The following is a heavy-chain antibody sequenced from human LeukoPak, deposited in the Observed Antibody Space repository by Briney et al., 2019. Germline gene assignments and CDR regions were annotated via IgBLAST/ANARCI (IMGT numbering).Heavy chain of an antibody. D-gene: IGHD1-14*01. CDR3: ARDPGRGTTNPFDY. V-gene: IGHV4-59*01. CDR1: GGSISSYS. CDR2: FYYSGST. J-gene: IGHJ4*02. Sequence: PSETLSLTCTVSGGSISSYSWSWIRQPPGKGLEWIGYFYYSGSTNYNPSLKSRVTISVDTSKNQFSLKLSSVTAADTAVYYCARDPGRGTTNPFDYWGQGTLVTVSS.